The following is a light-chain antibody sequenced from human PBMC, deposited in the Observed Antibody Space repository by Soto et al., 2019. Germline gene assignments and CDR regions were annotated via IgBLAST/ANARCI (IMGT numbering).Light chain of an antibody. V-gene: IGKV1-39*01. Sequence: DIQMTQSPSSLSASVGDRVTIPCRASQSIDKYLIWYQQKPGKAPELLVYAASSLQPGVPSRFSGSGSGTDFTLTISSLQPEDFATYFCQQSYSTPHTFGPGTRLEIK. J-gene: IGKJ2*01. CDR3: QQSYSTPHT. CDR1: QSIDKY. CDR2: AAS.